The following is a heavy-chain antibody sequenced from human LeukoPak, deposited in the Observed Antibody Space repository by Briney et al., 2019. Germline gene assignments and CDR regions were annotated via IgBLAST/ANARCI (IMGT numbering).Heavy chain of an antibody. Sequence: SVKVSCKASGGTSSSYTISWVRQAPGQGLEWMGRIIPIDGVENYAQKFQGRVTITADKLTSTAYMELSSLRSEDTAVYYCARDCSGGSCAYFDYWGQGTLVTVSS. D-gene: IGHD2-15*01. CDR3: ARDCSGGSCAYFDY. J-gene: IGHJ4*02. V-gene: IGHV1-69*04. CDR1: GGTSSSYT. CDR2: IIPIDGVE.